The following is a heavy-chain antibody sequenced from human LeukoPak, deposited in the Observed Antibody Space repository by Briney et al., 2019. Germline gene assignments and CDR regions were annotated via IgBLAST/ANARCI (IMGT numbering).Heavy chain of an antibody. CDR2: ISGSGGST. CDR3: AKDFYDSSGYYPGPHDAFDI. V-gene: IGHV3-23*01. D-gene: IGHD3-22*01. Sequence: PGGSLRLSCAASGFTFSSHAMSWVRQAPGKGLEWVSAISGSGGSTYYADSVKGRFTISRDNSKNTLYLQMNSLRAEDTAVYYCAKDFYDSSGYYPGPHDAFDIWGQGTMVAVSS. J-gene: IGHJ3*02. CDR1: GFTFSSHA.